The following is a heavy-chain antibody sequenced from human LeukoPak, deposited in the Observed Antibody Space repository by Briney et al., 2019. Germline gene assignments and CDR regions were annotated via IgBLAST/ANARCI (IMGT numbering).Heavy chain of an antibody. CDR3: ASVHNTPRSN. Sequence: ASVKVSCKAFGYTFSDYYIHWVRQAPGQGLEWMGWINPHSGGTKYVQKFQGRVTMTRDTSITTAYMELDRLRSDDTAVYYCASVHNTPRSNWGQGTLVTVSS. CDR2: INPHSGGT. V-gene: IGHV1-2*02. D-gene: IGHD1-1*01. J-gene: IGHJ4*02. CDR1: GYTFSDYY.